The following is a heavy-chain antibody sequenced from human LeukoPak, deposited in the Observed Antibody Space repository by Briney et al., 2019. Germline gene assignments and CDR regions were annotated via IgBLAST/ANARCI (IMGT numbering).Heavy chain of an antibody. CDR3: TREEIGYCSSTSCYHFDY. V-gene: IGHV3-49*04. J-gene: IGHJ4*02. CDR1: GFTFGDYA. D-gene: IGHD2-2*01. CDR2: IRSKAYGGTT. Sequence: PGGSLRLSCTASGFTFGDYAMSWVRQAPGKGLEWVGFIRSKAYGGTTEYAASVKGRFTISRDDSKSIAYLQMNSRKTEDTAVYYFTREEIGYCSSTSCYHFDYWGQGTLVTVSS.